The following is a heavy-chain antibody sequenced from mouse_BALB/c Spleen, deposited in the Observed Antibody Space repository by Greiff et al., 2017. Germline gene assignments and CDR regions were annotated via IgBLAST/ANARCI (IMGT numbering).Heavy chain of an antibody. J-gene: IGHJ4*01. V-gene: IGHV2-2*02. CDR1: GFSLTSYG. Sequence: QVQLQQSGPGLVQPSQSLSITCTVSGFSLTSYGVHWVRQSPGKGLEWLGVIWSGGGTDYNAAFISRLSISKDNSKSQVFFKMNSLQANDTAIYYCARGGGYYAMDYWGQGTSVTVSS. D-gene: IGHD1-1*02. CDR3: ARGGGYYAMDY. CDR2: IWSGGGT.